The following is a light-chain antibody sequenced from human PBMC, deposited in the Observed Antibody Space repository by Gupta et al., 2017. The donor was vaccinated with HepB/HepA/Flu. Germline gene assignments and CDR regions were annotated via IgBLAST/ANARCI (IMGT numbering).Light chain of an antibody. CDR1: QSVSSSR. Sequence: EIVLTKSPATLSLSPGERATLSCGASQSVSSSRLAWYQQQPGLAPRLLVYDASSRATGIPDRCSGSGSGTDFTLTSSRLEPEEFAVYYWQKYGTSPRTFGQGTKVEIK. J-gene: IGKJ1*01. CDR2: DAS. V-gene: IGKV3D-20*01. CDR3: QKYGTSPRT.